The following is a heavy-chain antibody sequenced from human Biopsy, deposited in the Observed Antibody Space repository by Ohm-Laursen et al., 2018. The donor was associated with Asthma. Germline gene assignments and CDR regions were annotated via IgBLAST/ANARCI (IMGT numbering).Heavy chain of an antibody. D-gene: IGHD3-22*01. CDR2: MYYSGGA. J-gene: IGHJ4*02. V-gene: IGHV4-39*01. CDR1: GGAIRTSGYY. CDR3: ARHQEAASYHYDGSIAY. Sequence: SETLSLTCSVSGGAIRTSGYYWGWIRQPPGKGLEWIGSMYYSGGAYYNPSLESRVTISVDTSKNQFSLKLSSVTAADTAVYFCARHQEAASYHYDGSIAYWGQGIPVTVSS.